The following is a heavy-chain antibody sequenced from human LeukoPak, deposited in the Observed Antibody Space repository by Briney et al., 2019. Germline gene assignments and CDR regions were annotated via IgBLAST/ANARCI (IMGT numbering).Heavy chain of an antibody. V-gene: IGHV4-34*01. CDR1: GGSFSGYY. CDR3: ARGDLYIVVVPSGTQSVAWFDP. D-gene: IGHD2-2*01. J-gene: IGHJ5*02. Sequence: PSETLSLTCAVYGGSFSGYYWSWIRQPPGKGLEWIGEINHSGSTNYNPSLKSRVTISVDTSKNQFSLKLSSVTAADTAVYYCARGDLYIVVVPSGTQSVAWFDPWRQGTLVTVSP. CDR2: INHSGST.